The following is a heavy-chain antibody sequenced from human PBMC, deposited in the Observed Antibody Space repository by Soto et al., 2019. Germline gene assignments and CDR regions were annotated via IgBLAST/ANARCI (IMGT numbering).Heavy chain of an antibody. Sequence: PSXTLSLTCAIACDSVSSNSAAWNWIRQSPSRGLEWLGRTYYWSKWYNDYAVSVKSRITINPDTSKNQFSLQLNSVTPEDTAVYYCARDVAGGIAVAGYFDYWGQGTLVTVSS. J-gene: IGHJ4*02. V-gene: IGHV6-1*01. CDR3: ARDVAGGIAVAGYFDY. D-gene: IGHD6-19*01. CDR1: CDSVSSNSAA. CDR2: TYYWSKWYN.